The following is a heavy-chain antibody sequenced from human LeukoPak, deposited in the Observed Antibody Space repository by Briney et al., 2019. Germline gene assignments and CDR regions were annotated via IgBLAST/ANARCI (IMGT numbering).Heavy chain of an antibody. CDR3: ARAPVPYRSSWYGDY. Sequence: ASVKVSCKASGYTFTGYYMHWVRQAPGQGLEWMGWINPNSGGTNYAQKFQGRVTMTRDTSIRTAYMELSRLRSDDTAVYYCARAPVPYRSSWYGDYGGKGTLVTVSS. CDR2: INPNSGGT. J-gene: IGHJ4*02. D-gene: IGHD6-13*01. V-gene: IGHV1-2*02. CDR1: GYTFTGYY.